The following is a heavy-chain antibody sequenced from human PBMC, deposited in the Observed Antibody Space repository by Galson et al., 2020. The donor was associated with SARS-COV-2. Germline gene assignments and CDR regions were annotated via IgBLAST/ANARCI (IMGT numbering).Heavy chain of an antibody. V-gene: IGHV3-23*01. CDR2: IGSDGGST. D-gene: IGHD1-26*01. CDR3: AKVAIGGYVGRDYFDY. CDR1: GFTFSSHA. J-gene: IGHJ4*02. Sequence: GESLKISCVASGFTFSSHAMNWVRQAPGKGLEWVSAIGSDGGSTYYADSVKGRFTISRDNSKNTVFLQMNRLRAEDTAVYYCAKVAIGGYVGRDYFDYWGQGTLVTVSS.